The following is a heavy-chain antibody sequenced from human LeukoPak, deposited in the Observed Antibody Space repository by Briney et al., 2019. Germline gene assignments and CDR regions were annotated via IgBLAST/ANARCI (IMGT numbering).Heavy chain of an antibody. D-gene: IGHD3-16*01. J-gene: IGHJ3*01. CDR1: GGSITTSDYF. CDR3: ARRWVYDKRAFDA. Sequence: SETLSLTCSVSGGSITTSDYFWGWIRQPPGKGLEWIANIYYSGTTYYNPSLKSRVTMSLDTSKNQFSLNLSSVTAADTAVYYCARRWVYDKRAFDAWGQGTMVTVSS. CDR2: IYYSGTT. V-gene: IGHV4-39*01.